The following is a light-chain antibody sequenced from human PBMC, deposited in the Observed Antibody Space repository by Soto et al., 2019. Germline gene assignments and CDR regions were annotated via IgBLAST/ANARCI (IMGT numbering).Light chain of an antibody. CDR1: QSISSY. V-gene: IGKV3D-20*01. CDR2: DAS. J-gene: IGKJ3*01. Sequence: EIVLTQSPATLSLSPGERATLSYGASQSISSYLAWYQQKPGLAPRLLIYDASSRATGIPDRFSGSGSGTDFTLTISRLEPEDFAVYYCQQYGGSLTFGPGTQVDIK. CDR3: QQYGGSLT.